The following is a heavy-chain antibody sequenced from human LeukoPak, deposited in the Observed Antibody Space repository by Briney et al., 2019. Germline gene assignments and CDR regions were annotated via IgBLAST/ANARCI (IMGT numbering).Heavy chain of an antibody. CDR2: ISGTSSTI. J-gene: IGHJ4*02. CDR3: ARRLGTTMLDY. CDR1: GYTFSNYS. Sequence: GGSLRLSCAASGYTFSNYSMNWVRQAPGKGLEWVSCISGTSSTIYYADSVKGRFTISRDNAKTSLYLQMISLRDEDTAVYYCARRLGTTMLDYWGQGTLVTVSS. V-gene: IGHV3-48*02. D-gene: IGHD1-26*01.